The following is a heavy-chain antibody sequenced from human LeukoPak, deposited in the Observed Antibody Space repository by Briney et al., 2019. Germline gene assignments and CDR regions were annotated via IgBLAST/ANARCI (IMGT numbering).Heavy chain of an antibody. V-gene: IGHV3-11*01. D-gene: IGHD3-22*01. CDR3: ARDKPDLVVVITVDYYYGMDV. CDR1: GFTFSDYY. J-gene: IGHJ6*02. Sequence: GGSLRLSCAASGFTFSDYYMSWIRQAPGKGLEWVSYISSSGSTIYYADSVKGRFTISRDNAKNSLYLQMNSLRAEDTAVYYCARDKPDLVVVITVDYYYGMDVWGQGTTVTVSS. CDR2: ISSSGSTI.